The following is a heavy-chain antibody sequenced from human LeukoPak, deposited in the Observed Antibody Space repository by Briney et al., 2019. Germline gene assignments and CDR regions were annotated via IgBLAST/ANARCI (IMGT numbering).Heavy chain of an antibody. D-gene: IGHD2/OR15-2a*01. CDR3: ARGIIGGRFDY. Sequence: SETLSLTCTVSGGSISSYYWSWIRQPPGKGLEWIGYIYYSGYTNYNPSLKSRVTISVDTSKNQFSLKLSSVTAADTAVYYCARGIIGGRFDYWGQGTLVTVSS. J-gene: IGHJ4*02. CDR1: GGSISSYY. CDR2: IYYSGYT. V-gene: IGHV4-59*01.